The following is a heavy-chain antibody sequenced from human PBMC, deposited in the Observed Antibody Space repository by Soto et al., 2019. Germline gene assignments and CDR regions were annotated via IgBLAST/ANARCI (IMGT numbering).Heavy chain of an antibody. Sequence: SVKVSCKASGGTFSSYTISWVRQAPGQGLEWMGRIIPILGIANYAQKFQGRVTITAGKSTSTAYMELSSLRSEDTAVYYCAISQMGSRPTVTGYWGQGTLVTVSS. V-gene: IGHV1-69*02. CDR3: AISQMGSRPTVTGY. CDR2: IIPILGIA. J-gene: IGHJ4*02. CDR1: GGTFSSYT. D-gene: IGHD4-17*01.